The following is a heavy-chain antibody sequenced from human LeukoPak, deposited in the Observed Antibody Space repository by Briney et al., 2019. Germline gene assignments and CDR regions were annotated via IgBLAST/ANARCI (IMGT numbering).Heavy chain of an antibody. V-gene: IGHV1-69*01. CDR2: IIPIFGTA. CDR3: ARDRLLLSGYFDY. CDR1: GGTFSSYA. J-gene: IGHJ4*02. D-gene: IGHD2-15*01. Sequence: ASVKVSCKASGGTFSSYAISWVRQAPGQGLEWMGGIIPIFGTANYAQKFQGRVTITADESTSTAYMELSSLRSEDTAVYYCARDRLLLSGYFDYWGQRTLVTVSS.